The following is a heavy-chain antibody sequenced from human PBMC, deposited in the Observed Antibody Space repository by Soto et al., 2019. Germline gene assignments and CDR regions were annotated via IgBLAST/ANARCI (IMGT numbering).Heavy chain of an antibody. CDR2: IYPGDSET. CDR3: VRHGSVEYGDYTYVYGMDV. Sequence: HGESLKISCKGSGYIFTMYRIGWVRQMPGKGLEWMGIIYPGDSETRYSPSFQGQVTISVDKSISTTYLQWGSLKAWDTATYYCVRHGSVEYGDYTYVYGMDVWGQGTTVTVSS. D-gene: IGHD4-17*01. J-gene: IGHJ6*02. V-gene: IGHV5-51*01. CDR1: GYIFTMYR.